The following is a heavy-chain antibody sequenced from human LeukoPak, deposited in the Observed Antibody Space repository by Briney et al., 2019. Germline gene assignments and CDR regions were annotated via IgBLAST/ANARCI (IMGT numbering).Heavy chain of an antibody. CDR3: ARVEMATFDY. D-gene: IGHD5-24*01. V-gene: IGHV4-59*01. Sequence: SETLSLTCTVSGGSISSYYWSWIRQPPGKGLEWIGYIYYSGSINYNPSLKSRVTISVDTSKNQFSLKLSSVTAADTAVYYCARVEMATFDYWGQGTLVTVSS. CDR1: GGSISSYY. CDR2: IYYSGSI. J-gene: IGHJ4*02.